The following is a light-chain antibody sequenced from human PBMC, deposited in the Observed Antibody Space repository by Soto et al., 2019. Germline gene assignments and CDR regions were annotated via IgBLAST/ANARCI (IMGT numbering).Light chain of an antibody. V-gene: IGLV2-14*01. CDR1: SSDVGGYNY. CDR2: EVS. Sequence: QSVLTQPASVSGSPGQSITISCTGTSSDVGGYNYVSWYQQHPGKAPKLMIYEVSNRPSGVSVRFSGSKSGNTASLTISGLQAEDEADYYCSSSTTSNTWVFGGGTKLTVL. CDR3: SSSTTSNTWV. J-gene: IGLJ3*02.